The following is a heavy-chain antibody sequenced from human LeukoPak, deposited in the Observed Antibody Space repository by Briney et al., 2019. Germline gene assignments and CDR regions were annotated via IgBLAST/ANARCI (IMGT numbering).Heavy chain of an antibody. V-gene: IGHV3-23*01. CDR1: GFTLSIYA. D-gene: IGHD3-10*02. CDR2: ISGSGGST. Sequence: GGSLRLSCAASGFTLSIYAMSCVRQAPGEGLECVSAISGSGGSTHYADSVKGLFTISRDNAKNSLYLQMNSLRAEDTAVYYCAELGITMIGGVWGKGTTVTISS. J-gene: IGHJ6*04. CDR3: AELGITMIGGV.